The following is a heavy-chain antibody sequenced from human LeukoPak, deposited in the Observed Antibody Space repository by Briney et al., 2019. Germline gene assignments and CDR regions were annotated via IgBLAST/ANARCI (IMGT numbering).Heavy chain of an antibody. CDR2: IRYDGSNK. Sequence: GGSLRLSCAASGFTFSSYGMHWVRQAPGKGLEWVAFIRYDGSNKYYADSVEGRFTISRDNSKNTLYLQMNSLRAEDTAVYYCAKDPSKCSSSSFGYWGQGTLVTVSS. CDR3: AKDPSKCSSSSFGY. CDR1: GFTFSSYG. D-gene: IGHD6-6*01. J-gene: IGHJ4*02. V-gene: IGHV3-30*02.